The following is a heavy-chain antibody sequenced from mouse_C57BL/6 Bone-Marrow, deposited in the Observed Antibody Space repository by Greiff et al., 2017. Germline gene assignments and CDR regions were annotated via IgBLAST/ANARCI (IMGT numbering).Heavy chain of an antibody. D-gene: IGHD1-1*02. CDR2: IDPSDSYT. CDR3: ASMEFAY. J-gene: IGHJ3*01. CDR1: GYTFTSYW. Sequence: QVQLQQPGAELVRPGTSVKLSCKASGYTFTSYWMHWVKQRPGQGLEWIGVIDPSDSYTNYNQKFKGKATLTVDTSSSTAYMQRSSLTSEDSAVYYCASMEFAYWGQGTLVTVSA. V-gene: IGHV1-59*01.